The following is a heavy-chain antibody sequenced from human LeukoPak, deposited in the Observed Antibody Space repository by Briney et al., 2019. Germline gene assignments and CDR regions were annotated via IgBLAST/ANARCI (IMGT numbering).Heavy chain of an antibody. CDR3: ARDGDYGDYYYGMDV. CDR1: GFPFSSYW. D-gene: IGHD4-17*01. J-gene: IGHJ6*02. Sequence: GGSLRLSCVASGFPFSSYWMTWVRQAPGKGLEWVANIKQDGSKKSYVDSVKGRFTISRDNAKNSLYLQMNSLRAEDTAVYYCARDGDYGDYYYGMDVWGQGTTVTVSS. V-gene: IGHV3-7*03. CDR2: IKQDGSKK.